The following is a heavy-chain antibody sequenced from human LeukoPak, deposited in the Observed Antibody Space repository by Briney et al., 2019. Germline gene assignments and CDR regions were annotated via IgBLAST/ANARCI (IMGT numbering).Heavy chain of an antibody. CDR3: ARAHYYDSSLYSFDY. Sequence: PGASVKVSCKASGYTFTSYYMHWVRQAPGQGLVWMGIINPSGGSTSYAQKFQGRVTMTRDTSTSTVYMELSSLRSEDTAVYYCARAHYYDSSLYSFDYWGQGTLVTVSS. J-gene: IGHJ4*02. CDR2: INPSGGST. CDR1: GYTFTSYY. D-gene: IGHD3-22*01. V-gene: IGHV1-46*01.